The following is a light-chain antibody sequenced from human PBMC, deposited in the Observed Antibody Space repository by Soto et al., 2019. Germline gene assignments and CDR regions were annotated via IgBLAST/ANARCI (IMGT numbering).Light chain of an antibody. CDR2: GAS. Sequence: SVVTQSPGTLSLYPGERATLSCRASQSVSSSYLAWYQQKPGQAPRLLIYGASSRATGIPDRFSGSGSGTDFTLTISRLEPEDFAVYYCQQYGSSPWTFGQGSKAAIK. CDR1: QSVSSSY. V-gene: IGKV3-20*01. CDR3: QQYGSSPWT. J-gene: IGKJ1*01.